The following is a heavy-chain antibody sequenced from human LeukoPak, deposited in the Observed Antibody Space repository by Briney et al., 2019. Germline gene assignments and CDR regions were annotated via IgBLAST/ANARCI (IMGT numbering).Heavy chain of an antibody. J-gene: IGHJ5*02. CDR1: GYTFTSYY. V-gene: IGHV1-46*03. D-gene: IGHD7-27*01. CDR3: ARDPDWGWGGDWFDP. CDR2: INPSGGST. Sequence: ASVKVSCKASGYTFTSYYMHWVRQAPGQGREWMGIINPSGGSTSYAQKFQGRVTMTRDTSTSTVYMELSSLSSEDTAGYYCARDPDWGWGGDWFDPWGQGTLVTVSS.